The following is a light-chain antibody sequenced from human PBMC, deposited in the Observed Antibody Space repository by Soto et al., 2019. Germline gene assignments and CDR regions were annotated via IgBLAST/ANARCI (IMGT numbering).Light chain of an antibody. CDR2: DAS. Sequence: DIQMTQSPSTLSASVGDRVTNTCRASQSISNWLAWYQQKPGKAPNLLIYDASTLQSGVPSRFSGSGSGTEFTLTISSLQPDDFATYYCQRYNSFSTFGQGTKVDIK. J-gene: IGKJ1*01. CDR1: QSISNW. V-gene: IGKV1-5*01. CDR3: QRYNSFST.